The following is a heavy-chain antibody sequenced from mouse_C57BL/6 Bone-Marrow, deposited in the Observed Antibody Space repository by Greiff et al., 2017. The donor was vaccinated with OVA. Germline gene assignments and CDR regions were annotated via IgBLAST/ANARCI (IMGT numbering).Heavy chain of an antibody. J-gene: IGHJ2*01. CDR3: AGLYYGSSFDY. CDR2: IYPRSGDT. Sequence: VQLQQSGAELARPGASVKLSCKASGYTFTSYGISWVKQRTGQGLEWIGEIYPRSGDTYYNEKFKGKATLTADKSSSTAYMELRSLTSEDSAVYFCAGLYYGSSFDYWGQGTTLTVSS. V-gene: IGHV1-81*01. D-gene: IGHD1-1*01. CDR1: GYTFTSYG.